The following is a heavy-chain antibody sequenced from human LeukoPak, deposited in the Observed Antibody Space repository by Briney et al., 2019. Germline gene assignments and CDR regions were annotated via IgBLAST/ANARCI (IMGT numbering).Heavy chain of an antibody. CDR3: SKRYFSSGGPFDC. J-gene: IGHJ4*02. CDR2: ISGDGGTT. V-gene: IGHV3-23*01. D-gene: IGHD3-16*01. Sequence: PGGSLRLSCAASGFTFINYHMSWVRQAPGKGLEWVSAISGDGGTTYYADSVKGRFTVSRDTSKNTLYLQMNSLRAEDTGVYYCSKRYFSSGGPFDCWGQGTLVTVSS. CDR1: GFTFINYH.